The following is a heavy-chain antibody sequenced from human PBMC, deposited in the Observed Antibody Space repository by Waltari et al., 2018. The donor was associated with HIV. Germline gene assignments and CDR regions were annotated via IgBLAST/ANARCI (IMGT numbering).Heavy chain of an antibody. CDR1: GGSVSSYY. CDR2: IYNSGST. J-gene: IGHJ2*01. V-gene: IGHV4-59*02. Sequence: QVQLQESGPGLVQPSEPLSLTCTVSGGSVSSYYWNWFRQPPGKGLEWIAYIYNSGSTNYNPSLKSRVTISVDTSKNQFSLELSSVTAADTAVYYCARGRHSSGYSLWYFDLWGRGTLVTVSS. D-gene: IGHD3-22*01. CDR3: ARGRHSSGYSLWYFDL.